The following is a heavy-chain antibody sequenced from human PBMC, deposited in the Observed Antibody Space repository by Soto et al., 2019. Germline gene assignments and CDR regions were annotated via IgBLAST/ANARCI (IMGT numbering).Heavy chain of an antibody. V-gene: IGHV1-8*01. Sequence: ASVKVSCKASGYTFTTYDIHWVRQATGQGLEWLGWMNPSTGNTGYAQQFLGRVTMTRDNSISTAYMELSRLTSEDTAVYYCASGRFGEWLLKYWGPGTLVTVSS. CDR3: ASGRFGEWLLKY. CDR2: MNPSTGNT. CDR1: GYTFTTYD. J-gene: IGHJ4*02. D-gene: IGHD3-3*01.